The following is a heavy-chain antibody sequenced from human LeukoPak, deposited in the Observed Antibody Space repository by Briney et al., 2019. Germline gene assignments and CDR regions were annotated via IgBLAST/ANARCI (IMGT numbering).Heavy chain of an antibody. CDR2: IDKHGFGK. CDR3: ARDAGWGYYDL. D-gene: IGHD1-26*01. V-gene: IGHV3-7*01. CDR1: GFTFSTSW. Sequence: GGSLRLSCVASGFTFSTSWVTWVRKAPGKGLEWVANIDKHGFGKYYVDSVRGRFAISRDYASNSVFLQMDSLRAEDTSVYYCARDAGWGYYDLWGQGTPVTVSS. J-gene: IGHJ4*02.